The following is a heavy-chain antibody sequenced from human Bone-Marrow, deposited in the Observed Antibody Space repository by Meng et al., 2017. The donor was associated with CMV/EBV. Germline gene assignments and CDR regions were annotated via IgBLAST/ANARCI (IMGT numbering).Heavy chain of an antibody. CDR1: GGSISGSSYY. V-gene: IGHV4-39*07. CDR2: IYYSGNT. D-gene: IGHD3-3*01. J-gene: IGHJ5*02. CDR3: ARDREEYYDFWSGFFGWFDP. Sequence: GSLRLSCTVSGGSISGSSYYWAWIRQPPGKGLEWIGSIYYSGNTYYNPSLKSRVTISLATSNNQFSLKLSSVTAADTAVYYCARDREEYYDFWSGFFGWFDPWGQGTLVTVSS.